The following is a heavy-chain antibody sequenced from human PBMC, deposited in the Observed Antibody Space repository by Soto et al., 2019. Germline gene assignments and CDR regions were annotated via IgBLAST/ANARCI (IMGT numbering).Heavy chain of an antibody. V-gene: IGHV1-3*01. CDR3: ARYCSSASCYVWATLFDY. CDR2: INADNGNT. CDR1: GYTFTTYT. Sequence: QVQLVQSGAEVKKPGASVKVSCKASGYTFTTYTMHWVRQAPGQRLEWMGWINADNGNTEYSQKFQGRVTITRDTSASTAYMELSSLRSEDTAVYYCARYCSSASCYVWATLFDYWGQETLVTVSS. D-gene: IGHD2-2*01. J-gene: IGHJ4*02.